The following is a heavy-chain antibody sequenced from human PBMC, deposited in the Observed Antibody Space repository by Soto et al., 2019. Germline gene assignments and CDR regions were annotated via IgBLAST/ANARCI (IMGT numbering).Heavy chain of an antibody. CDR1: GGSISSGGYY. Sequence: LCGGSISSGGYYWSWIRQHPGKGLEWIGYIYYSGSTYYNPSLKSRVTISVDTSKNQFSLKLSSVTAADTAVYYCARAIAAAYLEKPFDYWGQGTLVTVSS. V-gene: IGHV4-31*02. CDR2: IYYSGST. J-gene: IGHJ4*02. CDR3: ARAIAAAYLEKPFDY. D-gene: IGHD6-13*01.